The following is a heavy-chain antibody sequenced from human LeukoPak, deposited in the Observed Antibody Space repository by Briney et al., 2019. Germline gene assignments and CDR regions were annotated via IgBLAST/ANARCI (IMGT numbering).Heavy chain of an antibody. CDR2: IHTSGNT. D-gene: IGHD4-17*01. J-gene: IGHJ2*01. CDR1: GASISSYY. V-gene: IGHV4-4*07. Sequence: PSETLSLTCTVSGASISSYYWSWIRQPAGPGLEWIGRIHTSGNTNYNPSLKSRVTMSVDTSKNQFSLKQNSVTAADTAVYYCARSLHYGDYNNWNFDLWGRGTLVTVSS. CDR3: ARSLHYGDYNNWNFDL.